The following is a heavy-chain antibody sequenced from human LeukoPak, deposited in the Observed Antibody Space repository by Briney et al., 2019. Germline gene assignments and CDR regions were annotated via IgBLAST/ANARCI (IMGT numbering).Heavy chain of an antibody. CDR1: GFTFSSYA. V-gene: IGHV3-30-3*01. J-gene: IGHJ4*02. CDR3: ARVYDYYDSSGLDY. D-gene: IGHD3-22*01. CDR2: ISYDGSNK. Sequence: PGGSLRLSCAASGFTFSSYAMHWVRQAPGKGLEWVAVISYDGSNKYYADSAKGRFTISRDNSKNTLYLQMNSLRAEDTAVYYCARVYDYYDSSGLDYWGQGTLVTVSS.